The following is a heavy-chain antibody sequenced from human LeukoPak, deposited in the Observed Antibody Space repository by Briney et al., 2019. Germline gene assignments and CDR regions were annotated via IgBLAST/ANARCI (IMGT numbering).Heavy chain of an antibody. D-gene: IGHD2-15*01. V-gene: IGHV3-30-3*01. Sequence: GGSLRLSCAASGFTFSRFAMHWVRQAPGKGLEWVAVISYDGSNKYYADSVKGRFTISRDNSKNTLYLQINSLRAEDTAIYYCARDRGVGSCYSDSCVYNWFDPWGQGTLVTVSS. CDR1: GFTFSRFA. J-gene: IGHJ5*02. CDR3: ARDRGVGSCYSDSCVYNWFDP. CDR2: ISYDGSNK.